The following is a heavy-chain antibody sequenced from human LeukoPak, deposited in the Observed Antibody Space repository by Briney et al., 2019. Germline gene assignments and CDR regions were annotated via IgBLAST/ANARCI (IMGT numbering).Heavy chain of an antibody. V-gene: IGHV4-59*01. J-gene: IGHJ6*03. D-gene: IGHD4/OR15-4a*01. CDR3: ARGGHYGGSTYYYYMDV. CDR2: IYYSGST. Sequence: PSETLSLTCTVSGGSISSYYWSWIRQPPGKGLEWIGYIYYSGSTNYNPSLKSRVTISVDMSKNQFSLKLSSVTAADTAVYYCARGGHYGGSTYYYYMDVWGKGTTVTVSS. CDR1: GGSISSYY.